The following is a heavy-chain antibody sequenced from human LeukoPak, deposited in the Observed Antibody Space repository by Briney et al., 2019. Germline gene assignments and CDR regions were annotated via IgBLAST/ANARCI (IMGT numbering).Heavy chain of an antibody. J-gene: IGHJ4*02. CDR2: IYYSGST. CDR3: ARVAAAYYFDY. Sequence: KPSETLSLTCTVPGGSISSYYWSWIRQPPGKGLEWIGYIYYSGSTNYNPSLKSRVTISVDTSKNQFSLKLSSVTAADTAVYYCARVAAAYYFDYWGQGTLVTVSS. D-gene: IGHD6-13*01. V-gene: IGHV4-59*01. CDR1: GGSISSYY.